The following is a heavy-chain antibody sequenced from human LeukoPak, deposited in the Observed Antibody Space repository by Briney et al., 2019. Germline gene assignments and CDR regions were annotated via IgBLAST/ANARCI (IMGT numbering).Heavy chain of an antibody. Sequence: SETLSLTCAVYGGSFSGYYWSWIRQPPGKGLEWIGYIFYSGSTNYNPSLKSRVTISVDTSKNQFSLKLSSVTAADTAVYYCARGLVRGVIGYWGQGTLVTVSS. V-gene: IGHV4-59*01. CDR1: GGSFSGYY. CDR2: IFYSGST. CDR3: ARGLVRGVIGY. D-gene: IGHD3-10*01. J-gene: IGHJ4*02.